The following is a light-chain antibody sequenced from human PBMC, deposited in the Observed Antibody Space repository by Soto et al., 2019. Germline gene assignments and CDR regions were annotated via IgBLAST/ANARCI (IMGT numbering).Light chain of an antibody. Sequence: EMVFTQSPATPSSSPGERATLSCRAIQAVNRRLEWYQHKPGKAPRLLXYNTSNRATGIPARFRGSGSGTDFTLTISSLQSEDFELYYCQQYNNWPRTFGQGTKVDIK. CDR1: QAVNRR. CDR2: NTS. CDR3: QQYNNWPRT. V-gene: IGKV3D-15*01. J-gene: IGKJ1*01.